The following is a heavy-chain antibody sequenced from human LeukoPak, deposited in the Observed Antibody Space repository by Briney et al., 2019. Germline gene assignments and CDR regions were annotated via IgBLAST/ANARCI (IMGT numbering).Heavy chain of an antibody. J-gene: IGHJ4*02. CDR2: MYYDGST. V-gene: IGHV4-39*07. CDR1: GGSISSSSYY. D-gene: IGHD1-14*01. CDR3: ARQGEPEVFDY. Sequence: PSETLSLTCIVSGGSISSSSYYWGWIRQPPGKGLEWIGNMYYDGSTFYNPSLKSRVTILIDTSKNQFSLRLISVTAADTAVYYCARQGEPEVFDYWGQGTLVTVSS.